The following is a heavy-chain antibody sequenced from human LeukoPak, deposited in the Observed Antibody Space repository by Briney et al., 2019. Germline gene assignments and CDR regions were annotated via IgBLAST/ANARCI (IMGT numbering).Heavy chain of an antibody. CDR3: ARVLRGRIAVAGTFDY. D-gene: IGHD6-19*01. Sequence: SETLSLTCTVSGGSISSGGYYWSWIRQHPGKGLEWIGYIYYSGSTYYNPSLKIRVTISVDTSKNQFSLKLSSVTAADTAVYYCARVLRGRIAVAGTFDYWGQGTLVTVSS. CDR1: GGSISSGGYY. CDR2: IYYSGST. V-gene: IGHV4-31*03. J-gene: IGHJ4*02.